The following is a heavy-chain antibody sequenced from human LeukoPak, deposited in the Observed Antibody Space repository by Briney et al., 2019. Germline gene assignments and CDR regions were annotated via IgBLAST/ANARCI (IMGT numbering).Heavy chain of an antibody. J-gene: IGHJ5*02. CDR1: GGSISSSNW. D-gene: IGHD6-19*01. CDR3: ASSQAVALFDP. Sequence: SGTLSLTCAVSGGSISSSNWWSWVRQPPGKGLEWIGEIYHSGSTNYNPSLKSRDTISVDKSKNQFSLKLSSVTAADTAVYYCASSQAVALFDPWGQGTLVTVSS. CDR2: IYHSGST. V-gene: IGHV4-4*02.